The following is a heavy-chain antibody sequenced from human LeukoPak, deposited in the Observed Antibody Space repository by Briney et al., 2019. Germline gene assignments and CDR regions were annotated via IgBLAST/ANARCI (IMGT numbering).Heavy chain of an antibody. Sequence: SETLSLTCTVSGGSISSSSYYWGWIRQPPGRGLEWIGSIYYSGSTYYNPSLKSRVTISVDTSKNQFSLKLSSVTAADTAVYYCARDDGIAAAGVLDYWGQGTLVTVSS. CDR2: IYYSGST. D-gene: IGHD6-13*01. CDR3: ARDDGIAAAGVLDY. V-gene: IGHV4-39*07. J-gene: IGHJ4*02. CDR1: GGSISSSSYY.